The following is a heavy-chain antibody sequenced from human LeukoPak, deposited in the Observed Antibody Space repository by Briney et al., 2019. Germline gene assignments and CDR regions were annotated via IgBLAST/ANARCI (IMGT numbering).Heavy chain of an antibody. CDR3: LAYYYDSSGYLIPTYYFDY. D-gene: IGHD3-22*01. CDR2: IKSKTEGGTT. J-gene: IGHJ4*02. Sequence: GGSLSLSCASSGFIFSNAWRSGVGRAQGKGLGWVGGIKSKTEGGTTDYAAPVKGRFTISRDDSKNTLYLQMNSLKTEDTAVYYCLAYYYDSSGYLIPTYYFDYWGQGTLVTVSS. CDR1: GFIFSNAW. V-gene: IGHV3-15*01.